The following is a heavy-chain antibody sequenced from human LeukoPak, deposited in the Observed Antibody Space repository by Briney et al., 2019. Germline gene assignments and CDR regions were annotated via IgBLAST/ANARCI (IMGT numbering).Heavy chain of an antibody. V-gene: IGHV3-23*01. D-gene: IGHD6-13*01. CDR1: GFTFNTYS. Sequence: GGSLRLSCTASGFTFNTYSMTWVRQAPGKGLEWVAAISKDSSATYYAGSVKGRFTISRDNSKNTLYLQMISLRAEDTAVYYCAKAPGIAAAGTGYYGMDVWGQGTTVTVSS. CDR2: ISKDSSAT. J-gene: IGHJ6*02. CDR3: AKAPGIAAAGTGYYGMDV.